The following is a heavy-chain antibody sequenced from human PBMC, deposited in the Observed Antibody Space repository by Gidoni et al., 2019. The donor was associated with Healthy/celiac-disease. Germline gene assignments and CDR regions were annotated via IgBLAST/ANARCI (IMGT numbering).Heavy chain of an antibody. CDR1: GGSFNSYY. Sequence: QVHLQQWGAGLLKPSETLSLTCAVYGGSFNSYYWRWIRQPPGKGLEWIGEISHRGSTYYNPSLKSRVTISVDTSKNQFSLNLTSVTAADTAIYYCASTHDNSGYALLDNWGQGTLVTVSS. CDR3: ASTHDNSGYALLDN. D-gene: IGHD3-22*01. V-gene: IGHV4-34*01. CDR2: ISHRGST. J-gene: IGHJ4*02.